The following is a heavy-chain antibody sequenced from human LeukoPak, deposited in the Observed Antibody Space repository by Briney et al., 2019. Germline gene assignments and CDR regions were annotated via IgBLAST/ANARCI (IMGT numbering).Heavy chain of an antibody. CDR1: GFTFNSYT. J-gene: IGHJ6*03. CDR2: IRNDGSNK. CDR3: AKDGSYYYYYMDV. Sequence: GGSLRLSCAASGFTFNSYTMNWVRQAPGKGLEWVAVIRNDGSNKYYADSVKGRFTISRDNSKNTLYLQMNSLRAEDTAVYYCAKDGSYYYYYMDVWGKGTTVTVSS. V-gene: IGHV3-33*06. D-gene: IGHD1-26*01.